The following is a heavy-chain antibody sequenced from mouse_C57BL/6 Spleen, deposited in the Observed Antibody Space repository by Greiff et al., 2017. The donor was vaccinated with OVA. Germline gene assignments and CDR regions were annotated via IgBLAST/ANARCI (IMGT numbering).Heavy chain of an antibody. D-gene: IGHD2-2*01. Sequence: QVQLQQSGAELVRPGTSVKVSCKASGYAFTNYLIEWVKQRPGQGLEWIGVINPGSGGTNYNEKFKGKATLTADKSSSTAYMQLSSLTSEDSAVYFCAREGYGYDLFAYWGQGTLVTVSA. CDR2: INPGSGGT. CDR3: AREGYGYDLFAY. V-gene: IGHV1-54*01. J-gene: IGHJ3*01. CDR1: GYAFTNYL.